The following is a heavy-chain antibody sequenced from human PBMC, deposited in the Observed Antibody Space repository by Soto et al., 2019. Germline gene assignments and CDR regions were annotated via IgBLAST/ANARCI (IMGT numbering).Heavy chain of an antibody. J-gene: IGHJ2*01. D-gene: IGHD3-16*02. Sequence: QVQLVQSGAEVKKPGASVKVSCKASGYTFTSYAMHWVRQAPGQRHEWMGWINAGSGNTKYSQKFQRRVTITRDTFASTAYRELSGLRCEATAVSYCAAAEWGYYDYIWEGYRSRYFALWGRGTLVTVSS. CDR3: AAAEWGYYDYIWEGYRSRYFAL. V-gene: IGHV1-3*01. CDR2: INAGSGNT. CDR1: GYTFTSYA.